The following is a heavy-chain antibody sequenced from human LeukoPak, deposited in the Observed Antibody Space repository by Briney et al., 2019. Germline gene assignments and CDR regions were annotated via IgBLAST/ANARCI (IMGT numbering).Heavy chain of an antibody. CDR3: ARRGILTGYSKNYYYYYMDV. V-gene: IGHV5-51*01. J-gene: IGHJ6*03. CDR1: GCGFTSYW. CDR2: IYPGESDN. Sequence: GGDLEISFKGSGCGFTSYWIGWVRPMPGKGLEWMGIIYPGESDNRYSPSFQGKVTISGDKSISTAYLQWSSLKASDTAMYYCARRGILTGYSKNYYYYYMDVWGKGTTVTVPS. D-gene: IGHD3-9*01.